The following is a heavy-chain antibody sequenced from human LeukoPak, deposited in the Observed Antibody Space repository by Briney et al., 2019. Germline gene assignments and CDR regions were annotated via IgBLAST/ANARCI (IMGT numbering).Heavy chain of an antibody. CDR2: ISYTGPT. J-gene: IGHJ4*02. CDR1: GGSISSSSYY. D-gene: IGHD1-26*01. CDR3: ARLGVGWELLMGSFAGLDY. V-gene: IGHV4-39*01. Sequence: PSETLSLTCTVSGGSISSSSYYWGWIRQPPGKGLEWIGTISYTGPTYYNPSLKSRVTISIDTSKNQFSLKLSSVTAADTAVYYCARLGVGWELLMGSFAGLDYWGQGTLVTVSS.